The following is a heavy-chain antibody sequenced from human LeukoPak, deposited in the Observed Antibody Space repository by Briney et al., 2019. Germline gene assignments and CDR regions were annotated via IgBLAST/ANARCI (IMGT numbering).Heavy chain of an antibody. CDR1: GGTFSSYA. J-gene: IGHJ4*02. V-gene: IGHV1-69*05. CDR2: IIPIFGTA. D-gene: IGHD3-22*01. Sequence: ASVTVPYQASGGTFSSYAISWVRQAPGQGLEWMGGIIPIFGTANYAQKFQGRVTITTDESTSTAYVELSSLRSEDTAVYYCAATMIVVVNLYYLDYWGQATMVTVSS. CDR3: AATMIVVVNLYYLDY.